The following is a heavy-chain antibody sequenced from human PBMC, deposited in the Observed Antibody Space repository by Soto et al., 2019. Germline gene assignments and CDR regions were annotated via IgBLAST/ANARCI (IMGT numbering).Heavy chain of an antibody. Sequence: VKVSCKASGYTFTSYYMHWVRQAPGQGLEWMGIINPSGGSTSYAQKFQGRVTMTRDTSTSTVYMELSSLRSEDTAVYYCARDWARHNSGVPPPDYYYGMDVWGQGTTVTVSS. J-gene: IGHJ6*02. CDR2: INPSGGST. CDR1: GYTFTSYY. CDR3: ARDWARHNSGVPPPDYYYGMDV. D-gene: IGHD1-1*01. V-gene: IGHV1-46*01.